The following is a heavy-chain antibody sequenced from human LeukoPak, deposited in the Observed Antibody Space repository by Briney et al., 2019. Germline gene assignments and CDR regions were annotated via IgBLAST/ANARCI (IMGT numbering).Heavy chain of an antibody. CDR2: INPNSGGT. D-gene: IGHD5-12*01. CDR3: ARIGYSGYDYVSGVDY. J-gene: IGHJ4*02. Sequence: GASVKVSCKASGYTFTGYYMHWVRQAPGQGLEWMGWINPNSGGTNYAQMFQGRVTMTRDTSISTACMELSRLRSDDTAVYYCARIGYSGYDYVSGVDYWGQGTLVTVSS. CDR1: GYTFTGYY. V-gene: IGHV1-2*02.